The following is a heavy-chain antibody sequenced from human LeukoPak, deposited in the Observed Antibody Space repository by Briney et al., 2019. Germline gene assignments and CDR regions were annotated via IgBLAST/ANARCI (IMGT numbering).Heavy chain of an antibody. CDR1: GGTFTSYA. D-gene: IGHD5-24*01. V-gene: IGHV1-69*05. CDR2: IIPIFGTA. J-gene: IGHJ4*02. CDR3: AREKGERRDGYNFWGIGDY. Sequence: SVKVSCKASGGTFTSYAISWVRQAPGQGLEWMGRIIPIFGTANYARKFQGTVTITTDESTSRAYRELRSLRSEDRAVYYCAREKGERRDGYNFWGIGDYWGQGTLVTVSS.